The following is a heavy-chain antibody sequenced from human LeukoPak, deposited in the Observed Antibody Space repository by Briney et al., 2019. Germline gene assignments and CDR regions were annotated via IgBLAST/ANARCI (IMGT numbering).Heavy chain of an antibody. Sequence: PGGSLRLSCAASGFTVSSNYMSWVRQAPGKGLEWVSVIYSGGSTYYADSVKGRFTISRDNSKNTLYLQTNSLRAEDTAVYYCAKDLHQFERGWYTPFFDYWGQGTLVTVSS. CDR1: GFTVSSNY. V-gene: IGHV3-53*05. CDR2: IYSGGST. D-gene: IGHD6-19*01. CDR3: AKDLHQFERGWYTPFFDY. J-gene: IGHJ4*02.